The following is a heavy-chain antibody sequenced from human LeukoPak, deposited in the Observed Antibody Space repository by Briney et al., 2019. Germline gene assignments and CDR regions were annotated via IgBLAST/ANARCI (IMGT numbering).Heavy chain of an antibody. CDR1: GFTFSNYA. Sequence: GGSLRLSCAASGFTFSNYAMSWVRQAPGKGLEWVSTISSSGGSTYYADSVKGRFTISRDNSKNTLYLQMNSLRAEDTAVYYCARDRGDSYGSTTYYFDYWGQGTLVTVSS. CDR2: ISSSGGST. V-gene: IGHV3-23*01. J-gene: IGHJ4*02. D-gene: IGHD5-18*01. CDR3: ARDRGDSYGSTTYYFDY.